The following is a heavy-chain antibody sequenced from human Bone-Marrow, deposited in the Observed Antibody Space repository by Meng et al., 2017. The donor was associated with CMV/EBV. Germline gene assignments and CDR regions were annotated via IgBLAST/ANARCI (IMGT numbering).Heavy chain of an antibody. V-gene: IGHV3-49*04. CDR1: GFTFGDYA. D-gene: IGHD1-1*01. J-gene: IGHJ4*02. CDR3: TRVCWERQTGRDY. CDR2: IRSKAYDGTT. Sequence: GGSLRLSCTASGFTFGDYAMSWVRQAPGKGLEWVGFIRSKAYDGTTEYAASVKGRFTISRDDSQSIAYLQMNSLKTEDTAVYYCTRVCWERQTGRDYWGQGKLVNVPS.